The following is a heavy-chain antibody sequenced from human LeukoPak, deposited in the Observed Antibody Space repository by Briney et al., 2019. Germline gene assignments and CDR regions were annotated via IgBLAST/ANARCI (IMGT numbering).Heavy chain of an antibody. Sequence: ASVKVSCKVSGYSFTSNYIHWVRQAPGQGLEWMGMIYPRDGSTSYAQKFQGRVTMTEDTSTDTAYMELSSLRSGDTAVYYCATSPKVWKDYYDSSGYFDYWGQGTLVTVSS. CDR1: GYSFTSNY. CDR3: ATSPKVWKDYYDSSGYFDY. D-gene: IGHD3-22*01. CDR2: IYPRDGST. J-gene: IGHJ4*02. V-gene: IGHV1-46*01.